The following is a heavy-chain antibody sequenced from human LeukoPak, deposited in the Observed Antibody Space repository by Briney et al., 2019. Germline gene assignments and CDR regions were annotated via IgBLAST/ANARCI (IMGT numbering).Heavy chain of an antibody. CDR3: AKDRPNYYGTNGQYYTRNGDY. D-gene: IGHD2-8*01. CDR2: ISGSGDYT. Sequence: GGSLRRSCAASGFTFNNYAMSWVRQAPGKGLEWVSSISGSGDYTFYADSVKGRFTIARDNSKEPLYLQMNSLRVDDKAIYYCAKDRPNYYGTNGQYYTRNGDYWGQGTLVSVSS. CDR1: GFTFNNYA. V-gene: IGHV3-23*01. J-gene: IGHJ4*02.